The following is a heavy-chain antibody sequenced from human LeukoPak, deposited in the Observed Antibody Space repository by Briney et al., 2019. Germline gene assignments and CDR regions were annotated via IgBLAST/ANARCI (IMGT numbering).Heavy chain of an antibody. CDR2: IYPGDSDT. CDR1: GYSFTSYW. Sequence: GESLKISCKGSGYSFTSYWIGWVRQMPGKGLEWMGIIYPGDSDTRYSPSFQGQVTISADKSISTAYLQWSSLKASDTAMCYCARTRMEGYYDFWSGYYYFDYWGQGTLVTVSS. J-gene: IGHJ4*02. D-gene: IGHD3-3*01. V-gene: IGHV5-51*01. CDR3: ARTRMEGYYDFWSGYYYFDY.